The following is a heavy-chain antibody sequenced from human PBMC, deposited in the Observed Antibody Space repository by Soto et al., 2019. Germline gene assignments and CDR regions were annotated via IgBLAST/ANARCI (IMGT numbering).Heavy chain of an antibody. CDR1: GFTFDYYA. V-gene: IGHV3-9*01. J-gene: IGHJ3*02. CDR2: ISWNSGSI. D-gene: IGHD3-10*01. Sequence: EVQLVESGGGLVQPGRSLRLSCAASGFTFDYYAMHWVRHAPGKGLEWVSGISWNSGSIGYADSVKGRFTISRDNAKNSLYLQSNSLRAEDTALYYCAKGTYYAGSGRYLGAFDIWGQGTMVTVSS. CDR3: AKGTYYAGSGRYLGAFDI.